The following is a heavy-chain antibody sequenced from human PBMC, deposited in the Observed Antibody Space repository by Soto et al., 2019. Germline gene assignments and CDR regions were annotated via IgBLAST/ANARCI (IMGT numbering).Heavy chain of an antibody. V-gene: IGHV1-46*01. CDR2: INPSGDGT. J-gene: IGHJ4*02. CDR1: GYTFTSYY. Sequence: ASVKVSCKASGYTFTSYYVHWVRQAPGQGLQWMGVINPSGDGTSYAQNFQGRVTMTRDTSTSTVYMELSSLRSEDTAVYYCAAPPELCHGSPYYFSYWAQGTLVTVSS. CDR3: AAPPELCHGSPYYFSY. D-gene: IGHD3-16*01.